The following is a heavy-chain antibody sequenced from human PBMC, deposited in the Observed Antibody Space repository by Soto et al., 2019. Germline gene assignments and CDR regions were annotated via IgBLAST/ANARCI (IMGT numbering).Heavy chain of an antibody. D-gene: IGHD3-9*01. V-gene: IGHV3-30-3*01. Sequence: QVQLVESGGGVVQPGRSLRLSCAASGFTFSSYAMHWVRQAPGKGLEWVAVISYDGSNKYYADSVKGRFTISRDNSKNTLYLQMNSLRAEDTAVYYCARDSQGYFDWFHYGMDVWGQGTTVTVSS. CDR2: ISYDGSNK. CDR3: ARDSQGYFDWFHYGMDV. J-gene: IGHJ6*02. CDR1: GFTFSSYA.